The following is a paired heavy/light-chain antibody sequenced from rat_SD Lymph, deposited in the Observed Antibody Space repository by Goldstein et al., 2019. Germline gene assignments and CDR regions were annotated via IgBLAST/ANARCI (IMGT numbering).Heavy chain of an antibody. Sequence: EVQLVESGGGLVQPGRSLKLSCVASGFTFSNYGMNWIRQAPGKGLEWVAYISSGSSYIYYAETVKGRFTISRDNAKNTLYLQMTSLRSEDTALYYCARRRGGLDYWGQGVMVTVSS. J-gene: IGHJ2*01. V-gene: IGHV5-34*01. D-gene: IGHD1-11*01. CDR3: ARRRGGLDY. CDR1: GFTFSNYG. CDR2: ISSGSSYI.
Light chain of an antibody. CDR3: LQHNSYPYT. CDR2: WAS. Sequence: NTVMTQSPTSMFTSVGDRVTMSCKASQNVGINVGWYQQKTGQSPKRLIYWASNRDTGVPDRFTGSGSGTDFTLTISNMQAEDPAIYYCLQHNSYPYTFGAGTKLELK. J-gene: IGKJ2-3*01. V-gene: IGKV6S4*01. CDR1: QNVGIN.